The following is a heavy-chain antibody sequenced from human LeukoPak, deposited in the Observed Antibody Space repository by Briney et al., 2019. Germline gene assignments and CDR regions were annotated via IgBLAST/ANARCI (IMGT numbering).Heavy chain of an antibody. V-gene: IGHV4-31*03. CDR3: ARESRTHYYDSSGYQYFDY. Sequence: SQTLSLTCTVSGGSISSGSYYWSWIRQHPGKGLEWIGYIYYSGSTYYNPSLKSRVTISVDTSKNQFSLKLSSVTAADTAVYYCARESRTHYYDSSGYQYFDYWGQGTLVTVSS. J-gene: IGHJ4*02. D-gene: IGHD3-22*01. CDR2: IYYSGST. CDR1: GGSISSGSYY.